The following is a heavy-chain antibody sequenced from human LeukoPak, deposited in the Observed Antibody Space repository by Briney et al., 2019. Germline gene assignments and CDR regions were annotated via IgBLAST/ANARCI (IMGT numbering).Heavy chain of an antibody. CDR1: GFTFSASA. J-gene: IGHJ4*02. CDR3: VRDLT. CDR2: ITTNGRNT. V-gene: IGHV3-64D*06. D-gene: IGHD4/OR15-4a*01. Sequence: GGSLRLSCSASGFTFSASAMHWVRQAPGKVPQFVSAITTNGRNTYYADSVKGRFTTSRDNSKSTLDLQMRSLRAEDTAVYYCVRDLTWGQGTLVTVSS.